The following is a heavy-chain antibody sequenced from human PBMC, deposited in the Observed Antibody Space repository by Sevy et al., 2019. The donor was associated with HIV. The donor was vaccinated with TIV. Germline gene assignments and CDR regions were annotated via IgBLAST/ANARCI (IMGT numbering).Heavy chain of an antibody. D-gene: IGHD2-8*01. CDR3: AREGCTKPHDY. CDR1: GFTFSKYS. Sequence: GGSLRLSCAASGFTFSKYSMSWIRQTPGKGLEWVSTFSFGCGKINYGDSVKGRFTISRDDSRNTFYLQMNSLRAEDTAIYYCAREGCTKPHDYWGQGTVVTVS. V-gene: IGHV3-23*01. J-gene: IGHJ4*02. CDR2: FSFGCGKI.